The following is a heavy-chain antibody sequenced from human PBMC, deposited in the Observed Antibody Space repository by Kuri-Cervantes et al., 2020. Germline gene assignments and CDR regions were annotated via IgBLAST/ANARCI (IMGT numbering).Heavy chain of an antibody. V-gene: IGHV1-2*02. Sequence: ASVKVSCKASGYTFTGYYMHWVRQAPGQGLEWMGWINPNSGGTNYAQKFQGRVTMTRDTPISTAYMELSRLRSDDTAVYYCARSYCSGGSCYFRELGSGFDYWGQGTLVTVSS. CDR3: ARSYCSGGSCYFRELGSGFDY. J-gene: IGHJ4*02. CDR1: GYTFTGYY. CDR2: INPNSGGT. D-gene: IGHD2-15*01.